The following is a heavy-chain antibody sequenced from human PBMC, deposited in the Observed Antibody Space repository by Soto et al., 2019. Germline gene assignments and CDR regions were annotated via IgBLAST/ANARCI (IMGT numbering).Heavy chain of an antibody. Sequence: QVQLVESGGGVVQPGRSLRLSCAASGFTFSSYAMHRVRQAPGKGLEWVAVISYDGRNNYYADSLKGRFTISRDNSKNTLYLQMNSLRDEDTAVYYCARERGLLDIWGQGTMVTVSS. CDR1: GFTFSSYA. V-gene: IGHV3-30*04. CDR2: ISYDGRNN. CDR3: ARERGLLDI. J-gene: IGHJ3*02.